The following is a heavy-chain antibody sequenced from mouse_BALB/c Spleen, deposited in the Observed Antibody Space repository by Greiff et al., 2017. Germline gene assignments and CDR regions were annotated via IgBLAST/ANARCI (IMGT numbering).Heavy chain of an antibody. V-gene: IGHV1-69*02. Sequence: QVQLQQPGAELVKPGASVKLSCKASGYTFTSYWMHWVKQRPGQGLEWIGEIDPSDSYTNYNQKFKGKATLTVDKSSSTAYMQLSSLTSEDSAVYYCARSGANWDVGDYWGQGTSVTVSS. CDR1: GYTFTSYW. CDR3: ARSGANWDVGDY. D-gene: IGHD4-1*01. J-gene: IGHJ4*01. CDR2: IDPSDSYT.